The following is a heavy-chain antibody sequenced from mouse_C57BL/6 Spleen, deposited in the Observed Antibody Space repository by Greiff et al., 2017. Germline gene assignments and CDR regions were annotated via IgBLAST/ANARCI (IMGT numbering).Heavy chain of an antibody. J-gene: IGHJ3*01. CDR1: GYTFTSYW. D-gene: IGHD1-1*01. CDR3: ARPSTIRGAWFAY. CDR2: IDPSDSYT. Sequence: QVQLQQPGAELVRPGTSVKLSCKASGYTFTSYWMHWVKQRPGQGLEWIGVIDPSDSYTNYNQKFKGKATLTVDTSSSTAYMQLSSLTSEDSAVYYCARPSTIRGAWFAYWGQGTLVTVSA. V-gene: IGHV1-59*01.